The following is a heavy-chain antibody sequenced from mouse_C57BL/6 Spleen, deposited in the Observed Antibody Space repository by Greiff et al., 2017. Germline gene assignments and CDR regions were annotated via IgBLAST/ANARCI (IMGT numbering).Heavy chain of an antibody. D-gene: IGHD2-2*01. V-gene: IGHV1-26*01. J-gene: IGHJ2*01. CDR3: ARRLRRGGDYFDD. CDR2: INPNNGGT. Sequence: EVPLQQSGPELVKPGASVKISCKASGYTFTDYYMNWVKQSHGKSLEWIGDINPNNGGTSYNQKFKGKATLTVDKSSSTAYMELRSLTSEDSAVYYCARRLRRGGDYFDDWGQGTTLTVSS. CDR1: GYTFTDYY.